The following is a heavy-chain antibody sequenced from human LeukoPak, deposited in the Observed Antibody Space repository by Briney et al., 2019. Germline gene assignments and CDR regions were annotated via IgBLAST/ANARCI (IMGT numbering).Heavy chain of an antibody. CDR1: GYTFTSYY. CDR2: INPSGGST. D-gene: IGHD6-13*01. CDR3: ARWAADSSSWYGYFQH. J-gene: IGHJ1*01. Sequence: ASVKVSCKASGYTFTSYYMHWVRQAPGQGLEWMGIINPSGGSTSYAQKFQGRVTMTRDTSTSTVYMELSSLRSEDTAVYYCARWAADSSSWYGYFQHWGQGTLVTVSS. V-gene: IGHV1-46*01.